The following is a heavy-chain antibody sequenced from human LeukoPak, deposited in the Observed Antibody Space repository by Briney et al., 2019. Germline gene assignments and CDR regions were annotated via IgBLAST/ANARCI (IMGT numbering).Heavy chain of an antibody. D-gene: IGHD3-22*01. Sequence: SETLSLTCTVSGGSISSYYWSWIRQPPGKGLEWIGYIYSSGSTNYNPSLKSRVTISVDTSKNQFSLKLSSVTAADTAVYYCASDAYYDSSGQYFDYWGQGTLVTVSS. CDR2: IYSSGST. J-gene: IGHJ4*02. V-gene: IGHV4-59*08. CDR3: ASDAYYDSSGQYFDY. CDR1: GGSISSYY.